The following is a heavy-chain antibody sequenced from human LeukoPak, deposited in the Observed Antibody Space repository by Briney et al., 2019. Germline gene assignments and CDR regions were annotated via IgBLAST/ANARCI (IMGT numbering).Heavy chain of an antibody. CDR1: GFTFSSYA. J-gene: IGHJ4*02. V-gene: IGHV3-23*01. CDR3: ATKYYYDRSGFHFDY. D-gene: IGHD3-22*01. Sequence: GGSLRLSCAASGFTFSSYAMSWVRQAPGKGLEWVSAISGSGGSTYYADSVKGRFTISRDNSKNTLYLQMNSLRAEDTAVYYCATKYYYDRSGFHFDYWGQGTLVTVSS. CDR2: ISGSGGST.